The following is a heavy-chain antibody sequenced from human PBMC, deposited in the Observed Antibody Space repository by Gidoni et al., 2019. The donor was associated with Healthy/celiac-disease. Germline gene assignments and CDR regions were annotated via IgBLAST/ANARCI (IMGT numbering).Heavy chain of an antibody. CDR2: IYSGGST. Sequence: EVQLVESGGGLVQPGGSLRLSCAASGLTVSSNYMSWVRQASGKGLEWVSVIYSGGSTYYADAVKGRFNISRDNSKNTLYLQMNSLRAEDTAVYYCARRVNGGYGDKPLNWYFDLWGRGTLVTVSS. CDR3: ARRVNGGYGDKPLNWYFDL. CDR1: GLTVSSNY. D-gene: IGHD4-17*01. J-gene: IGHJ2*01. V-gene: IGHV3-66*01.